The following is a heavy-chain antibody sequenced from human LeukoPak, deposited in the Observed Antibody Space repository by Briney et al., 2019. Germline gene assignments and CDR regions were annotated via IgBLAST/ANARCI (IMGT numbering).Heavy chain of an antibody. CDR3: ARHGSTSVVGPVDY. CDR2: IYPGDSDT. V-gene: IGHV5-51*01. CDR1: GYIFTSYW. Sequence: KCGASLQISCKGSGYIFTSYWIGWVRQLPGKGLEWMGIIYPGDSDTRYSPSFQGQVTTSADKSISTAYLQWSSLKASDTAMYYCARHGSTSVVGPVDYWGQGTLVTVSS. D-gene: IGHD1-26*01. J-gene: IGHJ4*02.